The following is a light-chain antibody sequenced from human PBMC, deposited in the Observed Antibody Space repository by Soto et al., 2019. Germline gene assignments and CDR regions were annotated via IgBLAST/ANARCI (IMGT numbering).Light chain of an antibody. Sequence: SALTQPASVSGSPGQSITISCTGTSSDVGGYNYVSWYQQHPGKAPKLMIYEVSNRPSGVSNRFSGSKSGNTASLTISGLQAEDEADYCCSSYTSSSTLLYVFGTGTKVTVL. J-gene: IGLJ1*01. CDR3: SSYTSSSTLLYV. CDR1: SSDVGGYNY. V-gene: IGLV2-14*01. CDR2: EVS.